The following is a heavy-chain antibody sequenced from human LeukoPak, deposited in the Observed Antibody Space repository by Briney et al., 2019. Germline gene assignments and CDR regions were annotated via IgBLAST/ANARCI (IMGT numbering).Heavy chain of an antibody. CDR2: IYYSGST. CDR3: ARGSPEGIDY. V-gene: IGHV4-39*01. J-gene: IGHJ4*02. D-gene: IGHD1-14*01. Sequence: SETLSLTCTVSGGSISSGSYYWGWIRQPPGKGLEWIGSIYYSGSTYYNPSLKSRVTISVDTSKNQFSLKLSSVTAADTAVYYCARGSPEGIDYWGQGTLVTVSS. CDR1: GGSISSGSYY.